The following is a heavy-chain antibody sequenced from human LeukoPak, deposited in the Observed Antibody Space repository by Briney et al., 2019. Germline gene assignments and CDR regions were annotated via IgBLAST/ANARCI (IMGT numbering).Heavy chain of an antibody. J-gene: IGHJ4*02. CDR2: INSDGSST. CDR3: ARDPSVSSGWYSTFDY. Sequence: GGSLRLSCAASGFTFSNYWMHWVRQAPGKGLVWVSRINSDGSSTRYADSVKGRFTISRDNAKNTLYLQMNSLRAEDTAVYCCARDPSVSSGWYSTFDYWGQGTLVTVSS. V-gene: IGHV3-74*01. CDR1: GFTFSNYW. D-gene: IGHD6-19*01.